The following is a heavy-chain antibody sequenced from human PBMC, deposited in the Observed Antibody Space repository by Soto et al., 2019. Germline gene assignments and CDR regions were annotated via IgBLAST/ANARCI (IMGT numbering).Heavy chain of an antibody. CDR1: GFTFSNAC. Sequence: EVQLVESGGGLVKPGGSLRLSCAASGFTFSNACMNWVRQAPGKGLEWVGRIKSKTDGGTKDYAAPVKGRFTISRDDSKNTLYLQMNSLRTKDTALYYCTTLKGIDFWSATYGMDVWGQGTTVTVSS. CDR3: TTLKGIDFWSATYGMDV. V-gene: IGHV3-15*07. J-gene: IGHJ6*02. CDR2: IKSKTDGGTK. D-gene: IGHD3-3*01.